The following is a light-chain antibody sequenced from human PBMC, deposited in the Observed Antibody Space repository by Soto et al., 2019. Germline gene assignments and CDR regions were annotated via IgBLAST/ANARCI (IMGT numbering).Light chain of an antibody. CDR3: QTCGTGTVI. Sequence: QPVLTQSPSASASLGASVKLTCTLSSGHSNYAIAWHQQQPEKGPRYLMKLNRDGSHSKGDGIPNRFSGSSSGAERYLTISSLQSEDEADYYCQTCGTGTVIFGGGTKVTVL. CDR2: LNRDGSH. J-gene: IGLJ2*01. CDR1: SGHSNYA. V-gene: IGLV4-69*01.